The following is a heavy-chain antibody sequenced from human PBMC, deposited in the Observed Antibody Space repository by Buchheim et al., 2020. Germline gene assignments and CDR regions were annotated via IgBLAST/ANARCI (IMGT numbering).Heavy chain of an antibody. D-gene: IGHD6-19*01. CDR1: GFTFSSYA. Sequence: EVQLLESGGGLVQPGGSLRLSCAASGFTFSSYAMSWVRQAPGKGLEWASVIGGSGGTTYYADSVKGRFTISRDNSKNTVYLQMNSLRAEDTAVYYCAKRAVGSSGWSTFDSWGQGTL. J-gene: IGHJ4*02. V-gene: IGHV3-23*01. CDR3: AKRAVGSSGWSTFDS. CDR2: IGGSGGTT.